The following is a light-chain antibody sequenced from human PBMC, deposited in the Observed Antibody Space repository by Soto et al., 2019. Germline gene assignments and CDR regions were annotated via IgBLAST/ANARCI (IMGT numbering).Light chain of an antibody. V-gene: IGKV3-11*01. CDR2: DAS. J-gene: IGKJ1*01. CDR1: QSISSY. Sequence: EIVLTQSPATLSLPPGERATLSCRASQSISSYLAWYQQKPGQAPRLLIYDASNRATGIPARFSGSGSGTDFTLTISSLKPEDFAVYYCQQRSNWPWTFGQGTKVDVK. CDR3: QQRSNWPWT.